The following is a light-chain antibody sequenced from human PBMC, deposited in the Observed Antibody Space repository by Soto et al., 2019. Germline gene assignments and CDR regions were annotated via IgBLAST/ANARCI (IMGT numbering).Light chain of an antibody. J-gene: IGKJ2*01. CDR3: MQALQTHT. V-gene: IGKV2-28*01. CDR1: LSLLHSNGYNY. Sequence: DIVMTQSPLSLPVTPGEPASISCRSSLSLLHSNGYNYLDWYLQKPGQSPQLLIYLGSNRASGVPDRFSGSGSGTDFTLKISRVEAEDVGVYYCMQALQTHTFGQGTKLEIK. CDR2: LGS.